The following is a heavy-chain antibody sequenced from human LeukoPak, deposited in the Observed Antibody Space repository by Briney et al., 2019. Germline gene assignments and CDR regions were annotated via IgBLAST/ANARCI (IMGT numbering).Heavy chain of an antibody. D-gene: IGHD5-12*01. J-gene: IGHJ4*02. CDR3: ATVRRGYSGYDSYFFDY. Sequence: ASVKVSCKVFGYTLTELSMRWVRQAPGKGLEWMGGFEPEDDETIFAQKFQGRVTMTEDTSTDTAYVELSSLRSEDTAVYYCATVRRGYSGYDSYFFDYWGQGTLVTVSS. V-gene: IGHV1-24*01. CDR1: GYTLTELS. CDR2: FEPEDDET.